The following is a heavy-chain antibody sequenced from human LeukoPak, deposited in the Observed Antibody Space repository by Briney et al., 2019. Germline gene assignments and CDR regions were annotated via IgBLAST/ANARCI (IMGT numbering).Heavy chain of an antibody. D-gene: IGHD3-22*01. CDR2: MSYSGST. J-gene: IGHJ3*02. Sequence: PSETLSLTCAVYGGSFSGYYWSWIRQTPGKGLEWIGSMSYSGSTNYSPSLKSRVTISVDPSKHQFSLKLSSVTAADTAVYFCARGPYSYDSSGAFDIWGQGTMVTVSS. CDR1: GGSFSGYY. V-gene: IGHV4-59*08. CDR3: ARGPYSYDSSGAFDI.